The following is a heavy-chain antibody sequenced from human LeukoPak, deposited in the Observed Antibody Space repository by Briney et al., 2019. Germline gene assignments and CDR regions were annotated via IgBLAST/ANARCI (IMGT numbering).Heavy chain of an antibody. D-gene: IGHD5-12*01. CDR3: ARATSGSGYDYGVDYYYYYMDV. CDR1: GGSISSGGYY. CDR2: IYYSGST. V-gene: IGHV4-31*03. Sequence: SETLSLTCTVSGGSISSGGYYWSWIRQHPGKGLEWIGYIYYSGSTYYSPSLKSRVTISVDTSKNQSSLKLSSVTAADTAVYYCARATSGSGYDYGVDYYYYYMDVWGKGTTVTVSS. J-gene: IGHJ6*03.